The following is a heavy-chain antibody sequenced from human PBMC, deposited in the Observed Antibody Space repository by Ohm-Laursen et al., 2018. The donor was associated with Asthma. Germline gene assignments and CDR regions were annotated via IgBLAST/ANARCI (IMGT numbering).Heavy chain of an antibody. CDR1: GFTFSAHY. CDR2: IRSKAQSYTT. D-gene: IGHD1-26*01. CDR3: ARDLLNWDAAFDV. V-gene: IGHV3-72*01. J-gene: IGHJ3*01. Sequence: GSLRLSCSASGFTFSAHYMDWVRQAPGKGLEWVGRIRSKAQSYTTEYAASVKGRFTISRDDSKNSLYLQMNSPQTEDTALYYCARDLLNWDAAFDVWGQGTMVTVSS.